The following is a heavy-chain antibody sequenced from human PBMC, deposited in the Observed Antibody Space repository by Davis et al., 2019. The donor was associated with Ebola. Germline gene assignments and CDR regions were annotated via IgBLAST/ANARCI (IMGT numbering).Heavy chain of an antibody. J-gene: IGHJ4*02. CDR1: GYSFTSHW. CDR3: ARRGYYDSSGYYLPFDY. Sequence: GASLKISCTGSGYSFTSHWIGWVRQMPGKGLEWMGIIYPGDSDTRYSPSFQGQVTISADKSISTAYLQWSSLKASDTAMYYCARRGYYDSSGYYLPFDYWGQGTLVTVSS. D-gene: IGHD3-22*01. CDR2: IYPGDSDT. V-gene: IGHV5-51*01.